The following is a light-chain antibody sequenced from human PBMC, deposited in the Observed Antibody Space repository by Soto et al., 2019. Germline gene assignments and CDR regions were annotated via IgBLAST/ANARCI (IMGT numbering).Light chain of an antibody. J-gene: IGKJ4*01. CDR1: QTIDTF. CDR2: AAS. Sequence: SQMTQSPSSLSASVGDRFTITCLAIQTIDTFANWYQQKPGKAPKLLIFAASTLHSGVPSRSSGSGSGTEFTLTITSLHPEDFATYYCQQSYINPLTFGGGTKVDIK. V-gene: IGKV1-39*01. CDR3: QQSYINPLT.